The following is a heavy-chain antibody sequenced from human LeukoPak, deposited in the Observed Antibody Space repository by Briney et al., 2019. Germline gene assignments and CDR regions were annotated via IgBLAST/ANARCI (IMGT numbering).Heavy chain of an antibody. CDR3: ARVESGSYPNPVDY. CDR2: ISYDGSNE. V-gene: IGHV3-30-3*01. D-gene: IGHD1-26*01. CDR1: GFNFTSYA. Sequence: PGGSLRLSCVASGFNFTSYAIHWVRQAPGKGLEWVSIISYDGSNEYYADSVKGRFTISRDNSKNTVYLQMNSLRAEDTAVYYCARVESGSYPNPVDYWGQGTLVTVSS. J-gene: IGHJ4*02.